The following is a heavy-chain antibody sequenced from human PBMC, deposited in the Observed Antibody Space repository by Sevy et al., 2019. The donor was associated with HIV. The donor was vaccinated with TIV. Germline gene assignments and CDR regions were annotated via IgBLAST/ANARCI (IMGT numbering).Heavy chain of an antibody. Sequence: GGSLRLSCVASGFTFSSYAMNWVRQAPGKGLEWVSSISGSGGSPYYAVSVKGRFTISRDNSKNMLYLQMNSLRAEDTAIYYCAKDLIVAVGEAFDIWGQGTMVTVSS. V-gene: IGHV3-23*01. CDR2: ISGSGGSP. CDR3: AKDLIVAVGEAFDI. D-gene: IGHD3-16*01. CDR1: GFTFSSYA. J-gene: IGHJ3*02.